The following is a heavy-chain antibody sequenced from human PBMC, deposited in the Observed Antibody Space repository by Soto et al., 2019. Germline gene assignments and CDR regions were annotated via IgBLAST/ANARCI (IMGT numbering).Heavy chain of an antibody. D-gene: IGHD3-3*01. CDR1: GGSFSGYY. J-gene: IGHJ6*02. V-gene: IGHV4-34*01. Sequence: PSETLSLTCAVYGGSFSGYYWSWIRQPPGKGLERIGEINHSGSTNYNPSLKSRVTISVDTSKNQFSLKLSSVTAADTAVYYCARRRGITIFGGRGGMDVWGQGTTVTVSS. CDR2: INHSGST. CDR3: ARRRGITIFGGRGGMDV.